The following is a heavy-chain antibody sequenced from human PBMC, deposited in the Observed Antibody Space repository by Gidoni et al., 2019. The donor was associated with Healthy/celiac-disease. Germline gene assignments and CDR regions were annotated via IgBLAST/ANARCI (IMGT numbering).Heavy chain of an antibody. CDR3: ARDLGYCRSTSCLYYYYYYMDV. J-gene: IGHJ6*03. V-gene: IGHV1-2*02. D-gene: IGHD2-2*01. Sequence: QVQLVQSGAAVTKPGSSVKVSCKASGYTFTGSYLPWVRQAPGQGLEWMGWINTNSGGTNYAQKFQGRVTMTRDTSISTAYMELSRLRSDDTAVYYCARDLGYCRSTSCLYYYYYYMDVWGKGTTVTVSS. CDR2: INTNSGGT. CDR1: GYTFTGSY.